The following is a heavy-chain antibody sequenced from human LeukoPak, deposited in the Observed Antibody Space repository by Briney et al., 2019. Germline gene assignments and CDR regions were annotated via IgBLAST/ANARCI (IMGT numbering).Heavy chain of an antibody. CDR1: GYTFTSYG. CDR2: ISAYNGDT. Sequence: ASVKVSCKASGYTFTSYGISWVRQAPGQGLEWMGWISAYNGDTNYAQKVQGRVTMTTDTSTSTAYMELRSLRSDDTAVYYCARGGIAAAGGAPVDNWFDPWGQGTLVTVSS. J-gene: IGHJ5*02. CDR3: ARGGIAAAGGAPVDNWFDP. D-gene: IGHD6-13*01. V-gene: IGHV1-18*01.